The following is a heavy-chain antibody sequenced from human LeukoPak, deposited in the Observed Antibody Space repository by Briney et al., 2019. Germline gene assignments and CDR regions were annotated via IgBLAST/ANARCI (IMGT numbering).Heavy chain of an antibody. J-gene: IGHJ3*02. Sequence: VSVKASCKASGYTFTSYGISWVRQAPGQGLEWMGWISAYNGNTNYAQKLQGRVTMTTDTSTSTAYMELRSLRSDDTAVYYCATPLECTSSTSCHDAFDIWGQGTMVTVSS. CDR1: GYTFTSYG. V-gene: IGHV1-18*01. CDR3: ATPLECTSSTSCHDAFDI. D-gene: IGHD2-2*01. CDR2: ISAYNGNT.